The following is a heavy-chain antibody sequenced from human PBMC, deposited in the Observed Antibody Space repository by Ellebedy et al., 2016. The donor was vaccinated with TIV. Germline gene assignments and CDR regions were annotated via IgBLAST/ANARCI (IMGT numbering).Heavy chain of an antibody. CDR1: GFTFSSYA. V-gene: IGHV3-23*01. D-gene: IGHD6-19*01. CDR2: LSGTGGST. CDR3: ARDLDKSTGWYGGAAY. J-gene: IGHJ4*02. Sequence: GESLKISCAASGFTFSSYAVSWVRQAPGKGLEWVSALSGTGGSTYYADSVKGRFTVSRDNSMTTVYLEMNSLRAEDTALYYCARDLDKSTGWYGGAAYWGQGTLVTVSS.